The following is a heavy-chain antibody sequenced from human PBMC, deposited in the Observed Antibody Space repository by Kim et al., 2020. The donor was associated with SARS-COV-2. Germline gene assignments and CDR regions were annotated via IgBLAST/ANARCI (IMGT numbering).Heavy chain of an antibody. V-gene: IGHV4-4*02. CDR3: ARGVSSAWTLRAWFDP. D-gene: IGHD3-22*01. Sequence: SETLSLTCVVSGASINSSSCWSWVRQPPGKGLEWIGEVDHSGTTSYNVSLKNRVSILVDKSKNQFSLRLTSVSAADTAVYYCARGVSSAWTLRAWFDPWG. CDR2: VDHSGTT. J-gene: IGHJ5*02. CDR1: GASINSSSC.